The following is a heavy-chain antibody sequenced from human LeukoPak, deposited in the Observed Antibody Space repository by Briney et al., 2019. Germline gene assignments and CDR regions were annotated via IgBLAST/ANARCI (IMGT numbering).Heavy chain of an antibody. CDR2: VNPNSGNT. D-gene: IGHD3-22*01. CDR3: ARAPTYYYDSSGLDY. CDR1: GCDFSSFD. J-gene: IGHJ4*02. Sequence: AASVKVSCKASGCDFSSFDVNWVRQAPGQGLEWMGWVNPNSGNTGYAQKFQGRVTMTRNTSINTAYMELSNLRSEDTAVYYCARAPTYYYDSSGLDYWGQGTLVTVSS. V-gene: IGHV1-8*01.